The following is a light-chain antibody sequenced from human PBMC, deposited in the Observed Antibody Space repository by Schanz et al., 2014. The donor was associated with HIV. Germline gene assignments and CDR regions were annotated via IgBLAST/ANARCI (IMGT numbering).Light chain of an antibody. Sequence: EIVLTQSPGTLSLSPGERATLSCRASQSVSSSYLAWYQQKPGQAPRLLIYGASNRATGIPDRFSGSGSGTGFTLTISRLEPEDFAVYYCQQYGSSPKAFGQGTKLEI. J-gene: IGKJ2*01. CDR3: QQYGSSPKA. CDR1: QSVSSSY. V-gene: IGKV3-20*01. CDR2: GAS.